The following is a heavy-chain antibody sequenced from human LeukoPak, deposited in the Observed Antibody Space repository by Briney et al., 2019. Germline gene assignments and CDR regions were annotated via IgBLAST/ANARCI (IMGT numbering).Heavy chain of an antibody. D-gene: IGHD2-15*01. CDR1: GFTFSSYE. V-gene: IGHV3-48*03. CDR2: ISSSGSTK. CDR3: ASGGGSHAFDI. J-gene: IGHJ3*02. Sequence: GGSLRLSCAASGFTFSSYEMNWVRQAPGKGLEWVSYISSSGSTKYYADSVKGRFTISRDNAKNSLYLQMNSLRAEDTAVYYCASGGGSHAFDIWGQGTMATVSS.